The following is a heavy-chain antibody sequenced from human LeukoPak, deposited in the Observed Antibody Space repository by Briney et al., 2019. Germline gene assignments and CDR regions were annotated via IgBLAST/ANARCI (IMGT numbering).Heavy chain of an antibody. CDR1: GDSISSNNW. CDR2: IYHSGST. Sequence: SETLSLTCAVSGDSISSNNWWSWVRQPPGKGLEWIGEIYHSGSTTYNPSLRSRVTISVDRSENQFSLKLSSVTAADTAVYYCARNGDLRIDYWGQGTLVTVSS. J-gene: IGHJ4*02. V-gene: IGHV4-4*02. CDR3: ARNGDLRIDY. D-gene: IGHD4-17*01.